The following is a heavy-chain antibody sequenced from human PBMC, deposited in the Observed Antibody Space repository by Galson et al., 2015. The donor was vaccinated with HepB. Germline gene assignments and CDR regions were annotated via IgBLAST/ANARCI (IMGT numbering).Heavy chain of an antibody. J-gene: IGHJ4*02. CDR1: GYTFTSYY. CDR3: TRDNRGTYKFDY. Sequence: SVKVSCKASGYTFTSYYMHWVRQAPKQGLEWMGVINPSGGRTSYAQKFQGRVTMTTDTSTSTVYMELSSLRSEDTAVYYCTRDNRGTYKFDYWGQGTLVTVSS. V-gene: IGHV1-46*03. CDR2: INPSGGRT. D-gene: IGHD2-15*01.